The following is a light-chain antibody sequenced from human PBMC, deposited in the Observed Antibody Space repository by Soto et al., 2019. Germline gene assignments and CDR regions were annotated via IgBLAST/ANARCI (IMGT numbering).Light chain of an antibody. V-gene: IGKV3-20*01. J-gene: IGKJ1*01. Sequence: ETVLAQSPGTLSLSPGEGATLSCRASQSVSSSYLAWYQQKPGQAPRLLIYGASSRATGIPDRFSGSGSGTDFPLTISRLEPEDFAVYYCQQYGTSPRTFGQGTKVEIK. CDR1: QSVSSSY. CDR2: GAS. CDR3: QQYGTSPRT.